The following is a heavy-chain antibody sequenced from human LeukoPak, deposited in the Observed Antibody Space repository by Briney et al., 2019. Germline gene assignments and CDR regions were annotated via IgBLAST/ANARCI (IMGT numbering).Heavy chain of an antibody. D-gene: IGHD4-23*01. Sequence: GGSLRLSCAASGFTFSSYWISWVRQAPGKGLEWVANIKQDGSEKYYVDSVKGRFTISRDNAKNSLYLQMNSLRAEDTAVYYCARVERKRDDYGGNTIFDYWGQGTLVTVSS. CDR1: GFTFSSYW. CDR3: ARVERKRDDYGGNTIFDY. V-gene: IGHV3-7*01. J-gene: IGHJ4*02. CDR2: IKQDGSEK.